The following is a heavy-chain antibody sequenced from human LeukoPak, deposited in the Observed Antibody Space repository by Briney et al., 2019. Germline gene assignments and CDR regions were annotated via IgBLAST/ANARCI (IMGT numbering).Heavy chain of an antibody. CDR3: AKDPEAYCGGDCYSYSYYGMDV. Sequence: PGGSLRLSCAASGFTFSSYGMHWVRQAPGKGLEWVAVISYDGSKKFYADSLKGRFTISRDNSKNTLYLQMNSLRAEDTAVYYCAKDPEAYCGGDCYSYSYYGMDVWGQGTTVTVSS. CDR2: ISYDGSKK. V-gene: IGHV3-30*18. D-gene: IGHD2-21*02. J-gene: IGHJ6*02. CDR1: GFTFSSYG.